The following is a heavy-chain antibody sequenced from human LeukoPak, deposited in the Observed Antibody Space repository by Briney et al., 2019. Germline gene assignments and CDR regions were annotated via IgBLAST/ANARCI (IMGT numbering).Heavy chain of an antibody. D-gene: IGHD3-22*01. Sequence: RPSETLSLTCTVSGGSISSSSYYWGWIRQPPGKGLEWIGSIYYSGSTYYNPSLKSRVTISVDTSKNQFSLKLSSVTAADTAVYYCARGEVVVIERLDDAFDIWGQGTMVTVSS. CDR1: GGSISSSSYY. CDR2: IYYSGST. J-gene: IGHJ3*02. CDR3: ARGEVVVIERLDDAFDI. V-gene: IGHV4-39*07.